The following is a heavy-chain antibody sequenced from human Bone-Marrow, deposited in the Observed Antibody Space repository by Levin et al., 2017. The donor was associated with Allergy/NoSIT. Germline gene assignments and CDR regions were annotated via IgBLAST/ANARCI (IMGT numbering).Heavy chain of an antibody. CDR2: INPNSGGT. CDR3: ATGGWLRQSPDYYGMDG. V-gene: IGHV1-2*02. CDR1: GYTFTGYY. J-gene: IGHJ6*02. D-gene: IGHD5-12*01. Sequence: GESLKISCKASGYTFTGYYMHWVRQAPGQGLEWMGWINPNSGGTNYAQKFQGRVTMTRDTSISTAYMELSRLRSDDTAVYYCATGGWLRQSPDYYGMDGWGQGTTVTVSS.